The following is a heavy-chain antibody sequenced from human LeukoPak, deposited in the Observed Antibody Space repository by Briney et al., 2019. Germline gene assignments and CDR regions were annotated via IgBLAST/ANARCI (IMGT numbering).Heavy chain of an antibody. Sequence: SETLSLTCTVSGGSISSYYWSWIRQPAGKGLEWIGRIYTSGSTNYNPSLKSRVTMSVDTSKNQFSLKLSSVTAADTAVYYCARDLALGLGFGELSYGMDVWGQGTTVTVSS. CDR1: GGSISSYY. J-gene: IGHJ6*02. D-gene: IGHD3-10*01. CDR2: IYTSGST. CDR3: ARDLALGLGFGELSYGMDV. V-gene: IGHV4-4*07.